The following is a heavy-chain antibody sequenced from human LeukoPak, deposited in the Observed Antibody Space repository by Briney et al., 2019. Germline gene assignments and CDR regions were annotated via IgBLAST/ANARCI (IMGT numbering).Heavy chain of an antibody. CDR3: ARDRGYTRTNTGGYPVFDL. CDR1: GFTVSSNY. J-gene: IGHJ4*02. D-gene: IGHD2-8*02. Sequence: GGSLRLSCAASGFTVSSNYMNWVRQAPGKGLEWVSVIYSGGSTHYADPVKGRFSISRDNVKNSLYLQMDNLRAEDTAVYYCARDRGYTRTNTGGYPVFDLWGQGTLVTVSS. CDR2: IYSGGST. V-gene: IGHV3-53*01.